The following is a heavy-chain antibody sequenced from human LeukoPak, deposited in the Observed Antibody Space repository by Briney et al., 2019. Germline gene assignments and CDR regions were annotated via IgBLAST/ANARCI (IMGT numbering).Heavy chain of an antibody. Sequence: GASVKVSCKASGGTFSSYAISWVRQAPGQGLEWMGGIIPIFGTANYAQKFQGRVTITADESTSTAYMELSSLRSEDTAVYYCATRLPDGYSLEWGQGTLVTVSS. CDR3: ATRLPDGYSLE. D-gene: IGHD5-24*01. J-gene: IGHJ4*02. V-gene: IGHV1-69*13. CDR2: IIPIFGTA. CDR1: GGTFSSYA.